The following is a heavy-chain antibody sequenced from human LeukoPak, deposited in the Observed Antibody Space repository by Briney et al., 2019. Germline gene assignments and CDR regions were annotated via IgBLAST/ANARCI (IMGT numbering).Heavy chain of an antibody. CDR1: GGSIRSYY. J-gene: IGHJ4*02. V-gene: IGHV4-59*12. Sequence: SETLSLTCTVSGGSIRSYYWSWIRQPPGKGLEWIGYLYYSGSNSYNPSLKSRVTILADTSKNQFSLKLSSVTAADTAVYYCARTGELRDYWGQGTLVTVSS. CDR2: LYYSGSN. CDR3: ARTGELRDY. D-gene: IGHD1-26*01.